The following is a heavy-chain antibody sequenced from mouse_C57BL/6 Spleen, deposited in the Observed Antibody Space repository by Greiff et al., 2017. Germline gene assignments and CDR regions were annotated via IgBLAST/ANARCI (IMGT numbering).Heavy chain of an antibody. J-gene: IGHJ4*01. CDR2: IWSGGST. Sequence: VKVEESGPGLVQPSQSLSITCTVSGFSLTSSGVHWVRQSPGKGLEWLGVIWSGGSTDYNAAFISRLSISKDNSKSQVFFKMNSLQADDTAIYYCARSPITTVVQYAMDYWGQGTSVTVSS. V-gene: IGHV2-2*01. CDR3: ARSPITTVVQYAMDY. D-gene: IGHD1-1*01. CDR1: GFSLTSSG.